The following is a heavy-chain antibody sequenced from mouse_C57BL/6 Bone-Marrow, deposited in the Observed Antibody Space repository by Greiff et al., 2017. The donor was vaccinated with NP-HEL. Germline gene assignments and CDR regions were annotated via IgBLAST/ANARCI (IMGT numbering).Heavy chain of an antibody. V-gene: IGHV1-55*01. Sequence: QVQLQQPGAELVKPGASVKMSCKASGYTFTSYWITWVKQRPGQGLEWIGDIYPGSGSTNYNEKFKSKATLTVDTSSSTAYMQLSSLTSEDSAVYYCARGGQLTGSFDYWGQGTTLTVSS. CDR2: IYPGSGST. J-gene: IGHJ2*01. D-gene: IGHD4-1*01. CDR3: ARGGQLTGSFDY. CDR1: GYTFTSYW.